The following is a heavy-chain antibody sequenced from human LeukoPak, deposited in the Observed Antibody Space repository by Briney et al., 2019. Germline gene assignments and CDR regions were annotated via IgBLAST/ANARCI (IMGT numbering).Heavy chain of an antibody. D-gene: IGHD3-22*01. J-gene: IGHJ4*02. CDR1: GYTFTSYG. CDR2: IIPIFGTA. V-gene: IGHV1-69*13. CDR3: ARPSINYYDSSGLDY. Sequence: ASVKVSCKASGYTFTSYGISWVRQAPGQGLEWMGGIIPIFGTANYAQKFQGRVTITADESTSTAYMELSSLRSEDTAVYYCARPSINYYDSSGLDYWGQGTLVTVSS.